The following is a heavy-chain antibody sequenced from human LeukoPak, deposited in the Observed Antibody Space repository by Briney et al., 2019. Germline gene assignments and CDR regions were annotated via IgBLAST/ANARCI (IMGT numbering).Heavy chain of an antibody. CDR3: ASHHHSGTYSFFSF. CDR2: IYHSGNT. D-gene: IGHD1-26*01. CDR1: DGSISSSSYS. V-gene: IGHV4-39*02. Sequence: SETLSLACTVSDGSISSSSYSWGWIRQPPGKGLEWIANIYHSGNTSYNPSLKSRVTISVDMSKNHFSLNLRSVTAADTAVYYCASHHHSGTYSFFSFWGQGTLVTVSS. J-gene: IGHJ4*02.